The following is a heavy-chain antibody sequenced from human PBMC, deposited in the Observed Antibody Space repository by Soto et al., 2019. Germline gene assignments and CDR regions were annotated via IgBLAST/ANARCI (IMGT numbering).Heavy chain of an antibody. CDR2: IVVGSGNT. CDR3: EASHVDIVATIGYAFDI. J-gene: IGHJ3*02. V-gene: IGHV1-58*02. D-gene: IGHD5-12*01. Sequence: GASVKVSCKASGFTFTSSAMQWVRQARGQRLEWIGWIVVGSGNTNYAQKFQERVTITRDMSTSTAYMELSSLRSEDTAVYYCEASHVDIVATIGYAFDIWGQGTMVTVSS. CDR1: GFTFTSSA.